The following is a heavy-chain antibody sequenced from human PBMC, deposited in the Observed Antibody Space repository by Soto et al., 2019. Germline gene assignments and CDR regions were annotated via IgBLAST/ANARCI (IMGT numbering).Heavy chain of an antibody. V-gene: IGHV3-64D*08. D-gene: IGHD3-3*01. CDR2: ITSNGGSK. Sequence: EVQLVESGGNLVQPGGSLRLFCSVSGFTFSSYAMHWVRQAPGKGLEYVSAITSNGGSKYYADSVKGRFTISRDNSKNTLYLQMSSLRAEDTAVYYCVKDQSFTIFGVVMFDYWGQGTLVTVSS. CDR1: GFTFSSYA. J-gene: IGHJ4*02. CDR3: VKDQSFTIFGVVMFDY.